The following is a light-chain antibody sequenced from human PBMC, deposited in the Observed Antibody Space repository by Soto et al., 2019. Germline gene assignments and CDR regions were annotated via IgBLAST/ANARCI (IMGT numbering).Light chain of an antibody. J-gene: IGKJ4*01. CDR1: QSVASN. CDR2: GAS. Sequence: EIVMTQSPATLSVSPGERATLSCRASQSVASNLAWYQQKPGQAPRLLIYGASTRATGIPSRCSGSGSGTEFTLNISSLQSEDFEVYYCQQNNNSPLNFGGGTKVEIK. V-gene: IGKV3-15*01. CDR3: QQNNNSPLN.